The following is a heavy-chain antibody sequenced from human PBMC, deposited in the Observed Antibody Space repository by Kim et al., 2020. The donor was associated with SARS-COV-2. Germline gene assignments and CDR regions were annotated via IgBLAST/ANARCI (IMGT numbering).Heavy chain of an antibody. D-gene: IGHD3-16*01. J-gene: IGHJ4*02. CDR3: ARNSYASDY. V-gene: IGHV3-7*01. Sequence: GSEKYYLESVKGLFTISRDNAENSLFLQMNSLRAEDTAVYYCARNSYASDYWGQGTLVTVSS. CDR2: GSEK.